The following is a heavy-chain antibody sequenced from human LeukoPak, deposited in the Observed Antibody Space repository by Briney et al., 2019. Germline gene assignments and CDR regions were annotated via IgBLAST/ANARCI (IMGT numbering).Heavy chain of an antibody. CDR3: ARTDGSGSLLYFDY. D-gene: IGHD3-10*01. V-gene: IGHV4-34*01. CDR1: GGSFSGYY. Sequence: PSETLSLTCAVYGGSFSGYYWSWIRQPPGKGLEWIGEINHSGSTNYNPSLKSRVTISVDTSKNQFSLKLSSVTAADTAVYYCARTDGSGSLLYFDYWGQETLVTVSS. CDR2: INHSGST. J-gene: IGHJ4*02.